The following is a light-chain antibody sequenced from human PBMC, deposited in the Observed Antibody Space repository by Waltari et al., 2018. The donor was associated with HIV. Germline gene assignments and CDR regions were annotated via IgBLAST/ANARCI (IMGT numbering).Light chain of an antibody. V-gene: IGLV1-47*01. Sequence: QSVLTQPHSTSGTPGQTVTISCSGGTSNTGSNFVYWYQQLPGTAATLLIYGDDQRPSGVPDRFSVSKSGTSASLAISGLLSEDEAEYYCATWDDSLSGVLFGGGTKLTVL. CDR2: GDD. CDR3: ATWDDSLSGVL. CDR1: TSNTGSNF. J-gene: IGLJ3*02.